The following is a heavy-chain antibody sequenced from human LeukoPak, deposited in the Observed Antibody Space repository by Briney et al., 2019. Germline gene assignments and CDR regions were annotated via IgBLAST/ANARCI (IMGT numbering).Heavy chain of an antibody. J-gene: IGHJ5*02. CDR2: MSGSGDYT. D-gene: IGHD2-15*01. CDR3: AKDLGYSFDP. V-gene: IGHV3-23*01. Sequence: GGSLRLSCAASGFTFSNYAMSWVRQAPGKGLEWVSSMSGSGDYTYHADSVKGRFTISRDNSKNTLYLQMNSLRAEDTAVYYCAKDLGYSFDPWGQGTLVTVSS. CDR1: GFTFSNYA.